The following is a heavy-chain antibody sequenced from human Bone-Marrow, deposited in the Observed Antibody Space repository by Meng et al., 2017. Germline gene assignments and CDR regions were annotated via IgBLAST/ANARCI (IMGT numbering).Heavy chain of an antibody. D-gene: IGHD3-22*01. V-gene: IGHV1-69*04. CDR2: IIPILGIA. Sequence: SVKVSCKASGYTFIGYYIHWVRQAPGQGLEWMGRIIPILGIANYAQKFQGRVTITADKSTSTAYMELSSLRSEDTAVYYCARAMKGVNYYDSSGYPLDYWGQGTLVTVSS. CDR3: ARAMKGVNYYDSSGYPLDY. J-gene: IGHJ4*02. CDR1: GYTFIGYY.